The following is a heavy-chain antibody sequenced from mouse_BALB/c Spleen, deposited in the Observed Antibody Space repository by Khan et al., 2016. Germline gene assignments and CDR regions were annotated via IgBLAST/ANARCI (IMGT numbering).Heavy chain of an antibody. D-gene: IGHD1-1*01. CDR2: INPSTGYT. CDR3: ASYGSSYYFDY. CDR1: GYTFTSYW. Sequence: QVQLKQSGAELAKPGASVKMSCKASGYTFTSYWMHWVKQRPGQGLEWIGYINPSTGYTEYNQKFKDKATLTADKSSSTAYMQLSSLTSEDSAVYYCASYGSSYYFDYWCQGTTLTVSS. J-gene: IGHJ2*01. V-gene: IGHV1-7*01.